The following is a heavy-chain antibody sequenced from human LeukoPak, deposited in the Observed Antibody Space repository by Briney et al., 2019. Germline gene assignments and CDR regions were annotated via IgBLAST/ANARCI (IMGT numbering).Heavy chain of an antibody. CDR2: ISWNSGSI. CDR1: GFTFDDYA. CDR3: AKVRYYDSSGYDDAFDI. J-gene: IGHJ3*02. Sequence: GRSLRLSCAASGFTFDDYAMHWVRQAPGKGLEWVSGISWNSGSIGYADSVKGRFTISRDNAKNSLYLQMNSLRAEDAALYYCAKVRYYDSSGYDDAFDIWGQGTMVTVSS. D-gene: IGHD3-22*01. V-gene: IGHV3-9*01.